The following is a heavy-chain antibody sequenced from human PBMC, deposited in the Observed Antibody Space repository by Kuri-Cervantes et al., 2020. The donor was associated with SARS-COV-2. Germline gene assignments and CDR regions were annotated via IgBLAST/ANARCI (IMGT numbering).Heavy chain of an antibody. J-gene: IGHJ4*02. D-gene: IGHD3-3*01. CDR3: ARDQKLVSYPAWLLYDY. V-gene: IGHV1-18*01. CDR1: GYTFTSYG. Sequence: ASVKVSCKASGYTFTSYGISWVRQAPGQGLEWMGWISAYNGNTNYAQKLQGRVTMTTDTSTSTAYMELRSLRSDDTAVYYCARDQKLVSYPAWLLYDYWGQGTLVTVSS. CDR2: ISAYNGNT.